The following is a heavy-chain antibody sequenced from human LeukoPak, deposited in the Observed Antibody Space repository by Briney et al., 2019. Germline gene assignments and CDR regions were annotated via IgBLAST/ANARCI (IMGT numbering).Heavy chain of an antibody. CDR2: ILFDGTIK. V-gene: IGHV3-30*04. J-gene: IGHJ4*02. CDR3: LRDLNWSLDQ. CDR1: GFTFSTYT. D-gene: IGHD1-20*01. Sequence: PGGSLRLSCAASGFTFSTYTMHWVRQAPGKGLEWVAVILFDGTIKYYVESVKGRFTISRDNSKNTLYLQMDSLRVEDTAVYYCLRDLNWSLDQWGQGTLVTVSS.